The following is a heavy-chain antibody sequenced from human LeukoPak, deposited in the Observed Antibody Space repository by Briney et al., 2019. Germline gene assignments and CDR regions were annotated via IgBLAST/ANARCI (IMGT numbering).Heavy chain of an antibody. CDR2: ISYDGSNK. CDR1: GFTFTTYA. J-gene: IGHJ4*02. CDR3: ARGRLFPGDIDY. Sequence: GGSLRLSCAVSGFTFTTYAMHWVRQAPGKGLEWVAGISYDGSNKYYADSVKGRFTISRDNSKNTLYLQMNSLRAEDTAVYYCARGRLFPGDIDYWGQGTLVTVSS. D-gene: IGHD3-10*01. V-gene: IGHV3-30-3*01.